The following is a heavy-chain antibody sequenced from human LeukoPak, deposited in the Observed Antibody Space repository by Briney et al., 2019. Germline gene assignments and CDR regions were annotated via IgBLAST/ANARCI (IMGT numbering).Heavy chain of an antibody. J-gene: IGHJ6*03. CDR1: GYTFTGYY. V-gene: IGHV1-2*02. Sequence: ASVTVSCKASGYTFTGYYMHWVRQAPGQGLEWMGWINPNSGGTNYAQKFQGRVTMTRDTSISTAYMELSRLRSDDTAVYYCARDGDYYDSSGYYSSYYYYYMDVWGKGTTVTVSS. D-gene: IGHD3-22*01. CDR3: ARDGDYYDSSGYYSSYYYYYMDV. CDR2: INPNSGGT.